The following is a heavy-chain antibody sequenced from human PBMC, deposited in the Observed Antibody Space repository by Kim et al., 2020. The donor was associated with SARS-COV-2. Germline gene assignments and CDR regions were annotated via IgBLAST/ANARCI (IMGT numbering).Heavy chain of an antibody. J-gene: IGHJ4*02. D-gene: IGHD2-2*01. V-gene: IGHV3-64D*09. CDR2: ISGNGGST. CDR1: GFTFSSYA. CDR3: VKDPILDQLLGMATNYYFDY. Sequence: GGSLRLSCSTSGFTFSSYAMHWVRQAPGKGLEYVSAISGNGGSTYYADSVKGRFTISRDNSKNTLYLQMSSLRADDTAVYYCVKDPILDQLLGMATNYYFDYWGQGTLVTVSS.